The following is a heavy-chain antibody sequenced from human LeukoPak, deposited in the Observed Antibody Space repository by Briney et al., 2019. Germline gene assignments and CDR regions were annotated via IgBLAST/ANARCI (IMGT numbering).Heavy chain of an antibody. CDR3: ANRADVREPNPLLPFDY. V-gene: IGHV3-23*01. D-gene: IGHD1-26*01. J-gene: IGHJ4*02. CDR2: ISGDGYST. Sequence: GESLRLSYEASGFTFNLNARSWVRQAPGKGLEWVSTISGDGYSTYYADSLNGRFTISRDNSRTTLYLQMNSLRVEVTAVYYCANRADVREPNPLLPFDYWGQGTLVTVSS. CDR1: GFTFNLNA.